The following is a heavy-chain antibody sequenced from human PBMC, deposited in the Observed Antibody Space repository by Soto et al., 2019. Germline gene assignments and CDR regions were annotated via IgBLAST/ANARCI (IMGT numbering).Heavy chain of an antibody. J-gene: IGHJ6*02. CDR2: MNQKGST. V-gene: IGHV4-34*01. Sequence: QVPLQQWGAGLLKPSETLSLTCAVYGGSFSGYYWSWIRQPPGKGLVWIGEMNQKGSTNYKPSLKSRVTRSVDTSGHQCSLMLSFVTAADTAVYYCARSKGWSKLYGMGVWGQGTTVTGYS. CDR1: GGSFSGYY. CDR3: ARSKGWSKLYGMGV.